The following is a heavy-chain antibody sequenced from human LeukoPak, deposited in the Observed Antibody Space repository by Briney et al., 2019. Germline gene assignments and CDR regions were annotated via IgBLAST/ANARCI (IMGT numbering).Heavy chain of an antibody. CDR1: GGSISSGGYY. CDR3: ARSRYYYDSSGYHDY. D-gene: IGHD3-22*01. V-gene: IGHV4-30-2*01. Sequence: PSETPSLTCTVSGGSISSGGYYWSWIRRPPGKGLEWIGYIYHSGSTYYNPSLKSRVTISVDRSKNQFSLKLSSVTAADTAVYYCARSRYYYDSSGYHDYWGQGTLVTVSS. CDR2: IYHSGST. J-gene: IGHJ4*02.